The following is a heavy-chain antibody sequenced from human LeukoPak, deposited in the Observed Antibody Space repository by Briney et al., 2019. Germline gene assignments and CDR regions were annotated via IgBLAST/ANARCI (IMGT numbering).Heavy chain of an antibody. D-gene: IGHD5-24*01. CDR3: ARDMLEGWLQSGAFDI. CDR1: GFTFSSYA. Sequence: GGSLRLSCAASGFTFSSYAMHWVRQAPGKGLEWVAVISYDGSNKYYADSVKGRFTISRDNSKNTLYLQMNSLRAEDTAVYYCARDMLEGWLQSGAFDIWGQGTMVTVSS. J-gene: IGHJ3*02. CDR2: ISYDGSNK. V-gene: IGHV3-30-3*01.